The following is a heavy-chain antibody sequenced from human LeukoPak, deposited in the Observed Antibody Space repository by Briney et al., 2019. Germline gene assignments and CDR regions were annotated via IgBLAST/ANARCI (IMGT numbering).Heavy chain of an antibody. Sequence: GVSLTLSCAASVFTFSIYSMNWVRQSPGKRLEWLSSMSSSSSYIYYADSEKGLFTISRDNAKTPQYLQINSLTADATAVYYCARVRHPPPFYYYGMDVWGPGTTVTVSS. CDR1: VFTFSIYS. J-gene: IGHJ6*02. CDR2: MSSSSSYI. CDR3: ARVRHPPPFYYYGMDV. V-gene: IGHV3-21*01.